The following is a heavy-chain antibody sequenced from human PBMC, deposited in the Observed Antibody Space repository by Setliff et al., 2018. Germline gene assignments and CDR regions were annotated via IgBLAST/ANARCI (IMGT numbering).Heavy chain of an antibody. CDR3: ARWATVTTENAFDI. CDR2: IIPILGIA. D-gene: IGHD4-17*01. Sequence: SVKVSCKASGYTFTGYYMHWVRQAPGQGLEWMGRIIPILGIANYAQKFQGRVTITADKSTSTAYMELSSLRSEDTAVYYCARWATVTTENAFDIWGQGTMVTVSS. CDR1: GYTFTGYY. V-gene: IGHV1-69*02. J-gene: IGHJ3*02.